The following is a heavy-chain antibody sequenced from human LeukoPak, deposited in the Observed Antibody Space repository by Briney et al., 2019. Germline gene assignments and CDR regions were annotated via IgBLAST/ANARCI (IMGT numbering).Heavy chain of an antibody. D-gene: IGHD2-15*01. Sequence: SETLSLTCAVYGGSFSGYYWSWIRQPPGKGLEWIGEINHSGSTNYNPSLKSRVTISVDTSKNQFSLKLSSVTAADTAVYYCATTGGLCSGGSCYYWFDPWGQGTLVTVSS. J-gene: IGHJ5*02. V-gene: IGHV4-34*01. CDR3: ATTGGLCSGGSCYYWFDP. CDR1: GGSFSGYY. CDR2: INHSGST.